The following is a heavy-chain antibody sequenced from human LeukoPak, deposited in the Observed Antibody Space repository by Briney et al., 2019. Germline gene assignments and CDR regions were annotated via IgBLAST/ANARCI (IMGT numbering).Heavy chain of an antibody. J-gene: IGHJ3*02. CDR1: GFTFDDYA. D-gene: IGHD1-14*01. CDR3: AKAGTAVTGGLGAFDI. Sequence: GGSLRLSCAASGFTFDDYAMHWVRQAPGKGLEWVSGISWNSGSIGYADSVKGRFTISRDNAKNSLYLQMNSLRAEDTALYYCAKAGTAVTGGLGAFDIWGQGTMVTVSS. V-gene: IGHV3-9*01. CDR2: ISWNSGSI.